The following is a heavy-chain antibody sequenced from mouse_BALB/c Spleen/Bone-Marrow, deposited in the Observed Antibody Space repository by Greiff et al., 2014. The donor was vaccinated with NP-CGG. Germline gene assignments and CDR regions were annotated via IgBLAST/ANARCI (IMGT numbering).Heavy chain of an antibody. D-gene: IGHD1-1*01. CDR1: GFSLSSYG. J-gene: IGHJ4*01. Sequence: VKLVESGPGLVAPSQSLSITCTVSGFSLSSYGVHWVRQPPGKGLEWLGVIWDGGGTNYNSALMSRLSISKDNSKTQALLKINSLQTDDTAMYYCARTYFYGMDYWGQGTSVTVSS. CDR2: IWDGGGT. V-gene: IGHV2-9*02. CDR3: ARTYFYGMDY.